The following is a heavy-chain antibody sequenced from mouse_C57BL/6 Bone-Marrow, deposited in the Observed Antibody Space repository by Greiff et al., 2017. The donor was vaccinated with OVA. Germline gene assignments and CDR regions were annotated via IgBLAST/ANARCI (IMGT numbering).Heavy chain of an antibody. CDR2: INPSTGGT. V-gene: IGHV1-42*01. CDR3: ARGGTSPFAY. J-gene: IGHJ3*01. D-gene: IGHD4-1*01. CDR1: GYSFTGYY. Sequence: VQLQQSGPELVKPGASVTISCKASGYSFTGYYMNWVKQSPEKSLEWIGEINPSTGGTTYNQKFKAKATLTVDKSSSTAYMHLKSLTSEDSAVYYCARGGTSPFAYWGQGTLVTVSA.